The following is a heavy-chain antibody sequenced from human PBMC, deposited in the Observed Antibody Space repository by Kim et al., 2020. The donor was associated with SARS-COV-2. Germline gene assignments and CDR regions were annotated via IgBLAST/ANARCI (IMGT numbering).Heavy chain of an antibody. D-gene: IGHD3-22*01. CDR1: GFTFSSYA. CDR3: ARSVITMIVVANFDY. J-gene: IGHJ4*02. Sequence: GGSLRLSCAASGFTFSSYAMSWVRQAPGKGLEWVSAISGSGGSTYYADSVKGRFTISRDNSKNTLYLQMNSLRAEDTAVYYCARSVITMIVVANFDYWGQGTLVTVSS. CDR2: ISGSGGST. V-gene: IGHV3-23*01.